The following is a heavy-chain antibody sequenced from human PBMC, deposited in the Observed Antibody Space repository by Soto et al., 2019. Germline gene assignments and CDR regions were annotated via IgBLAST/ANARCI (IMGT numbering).Heavy chain of an antibody. D-gene: IGHD3-22*01. CDR2: IYPGDSNT. V-gene: IGHV5-51*01. CDR3: ARQGADYYDSSGYYYAEYYYGMDV. J-gene: IGHJ6*02. Sequence: PGESLKISCKGSGYSFTSYWIGWVRQMPGKGLEWMGIIYPGDSNTRYSPSFQGQVTISADKSISTAYLQWSSLKASDTAMYYCARQGADYYDSSGYYYAEYYYGMDVWGQGTTVTVSS. CDR1: GYSFTSYW.